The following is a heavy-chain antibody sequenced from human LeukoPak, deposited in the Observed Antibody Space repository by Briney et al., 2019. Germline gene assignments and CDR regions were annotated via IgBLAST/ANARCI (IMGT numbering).Heavy chain of an antibody. J-gene: IGHJ4*02. CDR3: ARDGVAAAGTFLDY. V-gene: IGHV3-33*01. Sequence: GGSLRLSCAASGFTFSSYGMHWVRQAPGKGLEWVAVIWYDGSNKYYADSVKGRFTTSRDNSKNTLYLQMNSLRAEDTAVYYCARDGVAAAGTFLDYWGQGTLVTVSS. CDR2: IWYDGSNK. CDR1: GFTFSSYG. D-gene: IGHD6-13*01.